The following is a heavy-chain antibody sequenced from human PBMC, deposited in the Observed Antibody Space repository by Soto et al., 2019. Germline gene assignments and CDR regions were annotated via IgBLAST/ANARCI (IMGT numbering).Heavy chain of an antibody. CDR3: AIDMAAAGSYWYFDL. Sequence: LSLSCAASGFTFSSYEMNWVRQAPGKGLEWVSYISSSGSTIYYADSVKGRFTISRDNAKNSLYLQMNSLRAEDTAVYYCAIDMAAAGSYWYFDLWGRGTLVTVSS. J-gene: IGHJ2*01. CDR1: GFTFSSYE. V-gene: IGHV3-48*03. CDR2: ISSSGSTI. D-gene: IGHD6-13*01.